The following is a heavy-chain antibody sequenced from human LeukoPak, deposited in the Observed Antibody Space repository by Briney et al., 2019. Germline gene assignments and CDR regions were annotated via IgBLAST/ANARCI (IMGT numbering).Heavy chain of an antibody. D-gene: IGHD3/OR15-3a*01. J-gene: IGHJ4*02. Sequence: PGGSLRLSCAASGFTFSSQSMTWVRQAPGKGLEWVSGISGSGDNTYYGDSVKGRFTISRDHSKSTMYLQMNSLRVEDTAVYYCVKWTGYGMNWGQGTLVTVSS. V-gene: IGHV3-23*01. CDR2: ISGSGDNT. CDR3: VKWTGYGMN. CDR1: GFTFSSQS.